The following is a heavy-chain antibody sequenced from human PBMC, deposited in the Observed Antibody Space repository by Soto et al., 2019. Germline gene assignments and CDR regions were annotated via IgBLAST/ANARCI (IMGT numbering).Heavy chain of an antibody. CDR2: IYSGGST. CDR3: ASSNLRYSSSSPPYY. J-gene: IGHJ4*02. CDR1: GFTVSSNY. D-gene: IGHD6-13*01. V-gene: IGHV3-53*02. Sequence: EVQLVETGGGLIQPGGSLRLSCAASGFTVSSNYMSWVRQAPGKGLEWVSVIYSGGSTYYADSVKGRFTISRDNSENTLYLQMNSLRAEDTAVYYCASSNLRYSSSSPPYYWGQGTLVTVSS.